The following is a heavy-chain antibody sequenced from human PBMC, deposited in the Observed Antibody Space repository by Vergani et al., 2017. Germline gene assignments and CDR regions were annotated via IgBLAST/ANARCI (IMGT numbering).Heavy chain of an antibody. CDR2: IYYSGLT. Sequence: QLQLQQSGPGLVKPSETLFLTCTVSADSISSGSYYLGWIRQPPGKSLEWIGSIYYSGLTYYNPSLKSRVAISVDTSKNLFALKVTSVTADDTAVYFCARQRPGSGWSPGDFDDWGQGILVTVSS. CDR3: ARQRPGSGWSPGDFDD. CDR1: ADSISSGSYY. J-gene: IGHJ4*02. V-gene: IGHV4-39*01. D-gene: IGHD6-19*01.